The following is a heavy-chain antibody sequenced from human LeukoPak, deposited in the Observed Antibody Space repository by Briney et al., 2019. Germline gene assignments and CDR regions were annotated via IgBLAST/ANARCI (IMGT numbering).Heavy chain of an antibody. Sequence: GGSLRLSCAASGFSFSSYGMHWVRQAPGKGLEWVAFIRYDVSNKFYADSVKGRFTISRDNAKNSLYLQMNSLRAEDTAVYYCARVGGSGSYYGDNWFDPWGQGTLVTVSS. D-gene: IGHD3-10*01. J-gene: IGHJ5*02. CDR2: IRYDVSNK. CDR3: ARVGGSGSYYGDNWFDP. V-gene: IGHV3-30*02. CDR1: GFSFSSYG.